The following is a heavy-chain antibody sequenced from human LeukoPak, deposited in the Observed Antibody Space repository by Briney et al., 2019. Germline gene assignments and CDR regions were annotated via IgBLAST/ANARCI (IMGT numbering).Heavy chain of an antibody. J-gene: IGHJ4*02. D-gene: IGHD4/OR15-4a*01. CDR1: GFIFNKHA. CDR2: LSGSGGST. CDR3: AKERDYGPADY. V-gene: IGHV3-23*01. Sequence: GGSLRLSCAASGFIFNKHAMSWVRQAPGKGLEWVSGLSGSGGSTGYADSVKGRFTVSRDNSKNTLFLQMNSLRAEDTAIYYCAKERDYGPADYWGQGTLVTVSS.